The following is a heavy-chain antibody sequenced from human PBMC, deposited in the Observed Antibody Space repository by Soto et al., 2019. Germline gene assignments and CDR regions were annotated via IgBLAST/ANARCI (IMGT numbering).Heavy chain of an antibody. J-gene: IGHJ6*02. CDR2: IYWDGDR. Sequence: SGPTLVNPTQTLTLTCTFSGFSLSTGGMGVGWIRQPPGKALEWLALIYWDGDRRYRPSLMSRLTIAKDTSKNQVVLTMTNMDPVDTAAYYCVHSRCGGDCLQSYSSHYYYGMDIWGQGTTVTVSS. D-gene: IGHD2-21*02. CDR3: VHSRCGGDCLQSYSSHYYYGMDI. CDR1: GFSLSTGGMG. V-gene: IGHV2-5*02.